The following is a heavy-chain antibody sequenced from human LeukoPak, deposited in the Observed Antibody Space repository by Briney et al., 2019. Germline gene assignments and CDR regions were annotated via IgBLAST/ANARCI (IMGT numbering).Heavy chain of an antibody. V-gene: IGHV4-4*07. CDR3: ARDKEYCGGDCSYWYFDL. Sequence: SETLSLTCTVSRGSISSYYWSWVRQPAGKGLELIGRIYSSGNTKYNPSLKSPVTMSVDTSMHQFSLKLSSVTAADTAVYYCARDKEYCGGDCSYWYFDLWGRGTVVTVSS. J-gene: IGHJ2*01. CDR2: IYSSGNT. D-gene: IGHD2-21*02. CDR1: RGSISSYY.